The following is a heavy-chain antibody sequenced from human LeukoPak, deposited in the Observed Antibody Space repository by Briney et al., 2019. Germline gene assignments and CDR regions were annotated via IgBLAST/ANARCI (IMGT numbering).Heavy chain of an antibody. D-gene: IGHD6-19*01. CDR1: GGSISSYY. Sequence: SETLSLTCTVSGGSISSYYWSWIRQPAGMGLEWIGRIYTSGSTNYNPSLKSRVTMSVDTSKNQFSLKLSSVTAADTAVYYCARAKAGSSSGFQYYFDYWGQGTLVTVSS. V-gene: IGHV4-4*07. J-gene: IGHJ4*02. CDR2: IYTSGST. CDR3: ARAKAGSSSGFQYYFDY.